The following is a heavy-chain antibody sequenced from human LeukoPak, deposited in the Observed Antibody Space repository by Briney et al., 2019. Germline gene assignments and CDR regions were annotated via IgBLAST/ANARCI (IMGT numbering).Heavy chain of an antibody. CDR2: ISGSGGST. D-gene: IGHD3-10*01. Sequence: GGSLRLSCAASGFTFSSYGMSWVRQAPGKGLEWVSAISGSGGSTYYADSVKGRFTISRDNSKNTLYLQMNSLRAKDTAVYYCAKPRPLLWFGELGYWGQGTLVTVSS. CDR3: AKPRPLLWFGELGY. J-gene: IGHJ4*02. CDR1: GFTFSSYG. V-gene: IGHV3-23*01.